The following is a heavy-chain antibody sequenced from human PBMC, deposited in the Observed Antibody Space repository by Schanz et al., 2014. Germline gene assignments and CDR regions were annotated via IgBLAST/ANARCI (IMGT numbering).Heavy chain of an antibody. Sequence: QVQLVQSGAEVKKPGASVKVSCKASGYTFTSYGISWVRQAPGQGLEWMGWINTGSGDTKYSQNFQGRVTITRDTSASTAYVELSSLRSDDTAVYYCARSDGRDFWSGYYTRFDYWGQGTLVTVSS. J-gene: IGHJ4*02. CDR1: GYTFTSYG. CDR2: INTGSGDT. D-gene: IGHD3-3*01. CDR3: ARSDGRDFWSGYYTRFDY. V-gene: IGHV1-18*01.